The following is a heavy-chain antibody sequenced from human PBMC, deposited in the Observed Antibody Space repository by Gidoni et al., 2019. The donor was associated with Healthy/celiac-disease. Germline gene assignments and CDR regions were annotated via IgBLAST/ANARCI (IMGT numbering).Heavy chain of an antibody. CDR3: VKDRYYDFWSGSNWFDP. CDR1: GFPFSSYA. J-gene: IGHJ5*02. Sequence: EVQLVESGGGLVQPGGSLRLSCSASGFPFSSYAMHWVRQAPGKGLEYVSAISSNGGSTYYADSVKGRFTISRDNSKNTLYLQMSSLRAEDTAVYYCVKDRYYDFWSGSNWFDPWGQGTLVTVSS. D-gene: IGHD3-3*01. V-gene: IGHV3-64D*06. CDR2: ISSNGGST.